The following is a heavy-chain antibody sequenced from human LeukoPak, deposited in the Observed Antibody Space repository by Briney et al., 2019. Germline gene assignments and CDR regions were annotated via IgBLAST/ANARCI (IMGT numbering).Heavy chain of an antibody. CDR1: GYTFTSYD. Sequence: GASVKVSCKASGYTFTSYDINWVRQATGQGLEWMGWMNPNSGNTGYAQKFQGRVTITRNTSISTAYMELSSLRSEDTAVYYCARALDWNAANYQYYYMDVWGKGTTVTVSS. V-gene: IGHV1-8*03. D-gene: IGHD1-1*01. CDR3: ARALDWNAANYQYYYMDV. CDR2: MNPNSGNT. J-gene: IGHJ6*03.